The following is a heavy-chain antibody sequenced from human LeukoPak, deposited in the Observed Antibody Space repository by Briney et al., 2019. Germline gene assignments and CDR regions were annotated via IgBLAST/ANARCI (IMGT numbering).Heavy chain of an antibody. CDR1: GGSISSSSYY. Sequence: SETLSLTCTVSGGSISSSSYYWGCIRQPPGKGLEWIGSIYYSGSTYYNPSLKSRVTISVDTSKNQFSLKLSSVTAADTAVYYCASAVLRFLELDYWGQGTLVTVSS. D-gene: IGHD3-3*01. J-gene: IGHJ4*02. V-gene: IGHV4-39*01. CDR2: IYYSGST. CDR3: ASAVLRFLELDY.